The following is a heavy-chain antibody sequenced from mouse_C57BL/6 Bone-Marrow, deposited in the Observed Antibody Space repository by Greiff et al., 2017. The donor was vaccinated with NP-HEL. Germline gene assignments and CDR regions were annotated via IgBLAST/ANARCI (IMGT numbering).Heavy chain of an antibody. V-gene: IGHV1-4*01. Sequence: VQLQESGAELARPGASVKMSCKASGYTFTSYTMHWVKQRPGQGLEWIGYINPSSGYTKYNQKFKDKATLTADKSSSTAYMQLSSLTSEDSAVYYCARGIASYYYGSSSYAMDYWGQGTSVTVSS. CDR1: GYTFTSYT. D-gene: IGHD1-1*01. CDR3: ARGIASYYYGSSSYAMDY. J-gene: IGHJ4*01. CDR2: INPSSGYT.